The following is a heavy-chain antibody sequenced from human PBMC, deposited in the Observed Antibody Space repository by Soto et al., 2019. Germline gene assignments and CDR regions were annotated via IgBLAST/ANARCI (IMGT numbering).Heavy chain of an antibody. CDR1: GYTFTTYG. J-gene: IGHJ4*02. CDR3: ARVLYSGIAARRGIDY. D-gene: IGHD6-6*01. CDR2: ISAYNGNT. V-gene: IGHV1-18*01. Sequence: ASVKVSCKASGYTFTTYGISWVRQAPGQGLEWMGWISAYNGNTKYAQKLQGRVTMTTDTSTSTAYMELRSLRSDDTAVYYCARVLYSGIAARRGIDYCGQGTLVTGSS.